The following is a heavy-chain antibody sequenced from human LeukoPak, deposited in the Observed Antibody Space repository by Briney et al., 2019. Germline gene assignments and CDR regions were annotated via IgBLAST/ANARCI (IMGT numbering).Heavy chain of an antibody. CDR3: ARGAEYSGYVPSGY. V-gene: IGHV1-8*01. J-gene: IGHJ4*02. CDR2: MNPNSGNT. Sequence: ASVKVSCKASGYTFTSYDINWVRQATGQGLEWMGWMNPNSGNTGYAQKFQGRVTMTRNTSISTAYMELSSLRSEDTAVYYCARGAEYSGYVPSGYWGQGTLVTVSS. D-gene: IGHD5-12*01. CDR1: GYTFTSYD.